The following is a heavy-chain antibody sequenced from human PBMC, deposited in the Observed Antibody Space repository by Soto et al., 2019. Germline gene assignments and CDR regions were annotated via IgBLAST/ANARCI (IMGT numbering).Heavy chain of an antibody. Sequence: SGPTLVNPTQTLTLTCTFSGFLLNTGGLGVGWIRQPPGKALEWLALIYWDGDKRYSPSLRSRLSITKDTSKNQVVLTMTNMDPVDTASYYCAPSSYSADFDYWGQGTLITVSS. CDR3: APSSYSADFDY. J-gene: IGHJ4*02. D-gene: IGHD2-2*02. V-gene: IGHV2-5*02. CDR1: GFLLNTGGLG. CDR2: IYWDGDK.